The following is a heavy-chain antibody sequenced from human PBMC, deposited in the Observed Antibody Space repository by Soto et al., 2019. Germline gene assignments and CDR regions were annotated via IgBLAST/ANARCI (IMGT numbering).Heavy chain of an antibody. D-gene: IGHD2-2*02. V-gene: IGHV3-33*01. Sequence: PGGSLRLSCAASGFKFSIYGMHWVRQAPGKGLEWVATIWDDGSYKYYGESGKGRFTISRDNSKNTLYLQMNRLSVEDTAVYYCAREVFEVVPTPIRAYSHGMDVWGQGTTVTVSS. CDR1: GFKFSIYG. J-gene: IGHJ6*02. CDR2: IWDDGSYK. CDR3: AREVFEVVPTPIRAYSHGMDV.